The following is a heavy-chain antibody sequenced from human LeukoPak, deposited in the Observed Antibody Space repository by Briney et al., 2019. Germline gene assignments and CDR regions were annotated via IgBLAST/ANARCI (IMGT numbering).Heavy chain of an antibody. CDR2: IYYSGST. V-gene: IGHV4-30-4*01. D-gene: IGHD7-27*01. CDR1: GGSISSGDYY. Sequence: SETLSLTCTVSGGSISSGDYYWSWIRQPPGKGLEWIGYIYYSGSTYYNPSLKSRVTISVDTSKNQFSLKLSSVTAADTAVYYCAREGLGIYAFDIWGQGTMVTVSS. J-gene: IGHJ3*02. CDR3: AREGLGIYAFDI.